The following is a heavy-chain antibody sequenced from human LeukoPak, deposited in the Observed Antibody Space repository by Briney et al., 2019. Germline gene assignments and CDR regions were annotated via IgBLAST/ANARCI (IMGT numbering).Heavy chain of an antibody. CDR2: IIPIFGTA. Sequence: TVKVSCKASGGTFSSYAISWVRQAPGQGLEWMGGIIPIFGTANYAQKFQGRVTITADESTSTAYMELSSLRSEDTAVYYCARGVQLERHMDYWGQGTLVTVSS. D-gene: IGHD1-1*01. CDR3: ARGVQLERHMDY. J-gene: IGHJ4*02. V-gene: IGHV1-69*13. CDR1: GGTFSSYA.